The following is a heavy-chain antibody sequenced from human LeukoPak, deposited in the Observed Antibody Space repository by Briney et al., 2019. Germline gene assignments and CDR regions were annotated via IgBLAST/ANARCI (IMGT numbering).Heavy chain of an antibody. D-gene: IGHD6-19*01. J-gene: IGHJ4*02. V-gene: IGHV3-9*01. Sequence: PGGSLRLSCAASGFTFDDYAMHWVRQAPGKGLEWVSGISWNSGTIGYADSVKGRFTLSRDNAKNSLYLQMNSLRAEDTALYYCAKDAPGYSSGWPYYFDYWGQGTLVTVSS. CDR2: ISWNSGTI. CDR1: GFTFDDYA. CDR3: AKDAPGYSSGWPYYFDY.